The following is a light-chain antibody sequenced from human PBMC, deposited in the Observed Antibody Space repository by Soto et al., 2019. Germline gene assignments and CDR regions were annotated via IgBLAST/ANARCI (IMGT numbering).Light chain of an antibody. V-gene: IGKV1-39*01. CDR3: QQSYSTPLT. CDR2: AAS. CDR1: QIVSSY. J-gene: IGKJ4*01. Sequence: DIQMTQSPSSLSASVGDRVTITCRASQIVSSYLNWYQQKPGKAPKLLIYAASSLQSGVPSRFRGSGSWTDFTLNISSLQHEDLATYYCQQSYSTPLTFVGGTQVEIK.